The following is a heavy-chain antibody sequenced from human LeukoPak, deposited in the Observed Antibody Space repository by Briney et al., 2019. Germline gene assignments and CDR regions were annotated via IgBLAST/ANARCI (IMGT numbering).Heavy chain of an antibody. D-gene: IGHD2-2*02. Sequence: GGFLRLSCAASGFSFSNYWMSWVRQAPGKGLEWVANIKQDGSEKFYVGSVRGRYTISRGNAKNSLYLQMNSLRAEDTAVYYCARGVLPGAIEWSLDYWGQGTLVTVSS. CDR3: ARGVLPGAIEWSLDY. CDR2: IKQDGSEK. V-gene: IGHV3-7*01. J-gene: IGHJ4*02. CDR1: GFSFSNYW.